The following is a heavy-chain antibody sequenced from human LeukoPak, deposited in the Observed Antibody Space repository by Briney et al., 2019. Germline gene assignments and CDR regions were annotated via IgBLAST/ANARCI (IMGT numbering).Heavy chain of an antibody. CDR2: INHSGST. J-gene: IGHJ4*02. CDR1: GGPFSGYY. Sequence: SETLSLTCAVYGGPFSGYYWSWIRQPPGKGLEWIGEINHSGSTNYNPSLKSRVTISVDTSKNQFSLKLSSVTAADTAVYYCATQILLCHYYWGQGTLVTVSS. V-gene: IGHV4-34*01. D-gene: IGHD2/OR15-2a*01. CDR3: ATQILLCHYY.